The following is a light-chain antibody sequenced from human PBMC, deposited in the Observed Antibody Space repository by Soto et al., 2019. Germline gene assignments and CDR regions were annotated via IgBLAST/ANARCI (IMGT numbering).Light chain of an antibody. CDR3: QQYGDSPLT. V-gene: IGKV3-20*01. J-gene: IGKJ4*01. CDR2: GPS. Sequence: EIVLTQSPGTLSLSPGERATVSCRASQSVSSNYFAWYQQRPGQAPRLLIYGPSGRATGIPDRFSGSGSGTDFTLTISRLEPEAFALYYCQQYGDSPLTFGGGTKIEIK. CDR1: QSVSSNY.